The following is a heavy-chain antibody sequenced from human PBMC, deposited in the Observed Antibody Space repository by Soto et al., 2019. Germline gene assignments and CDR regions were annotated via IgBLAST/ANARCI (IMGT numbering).Heavy chain of an antibody. J-gene: IGHJ5*02. V-gene: IGHV1-69*13. CDR2: IIPIFGTA. CDR1: GGTFSSYA. D-gene: IGHD2-15*01. Sequence: SVKVSCKASGGTFSSYAISWVRQAPGQGLEWMGGIIPIFGTANYAQKFQGRVTITADESTSTAYMELSSLRSEDTAVYYCGRDQCSGGSCYSGYNWFDPWGQGTLVTVSS. CDR3: GRDQCSGGSCYSGYNWFDP.